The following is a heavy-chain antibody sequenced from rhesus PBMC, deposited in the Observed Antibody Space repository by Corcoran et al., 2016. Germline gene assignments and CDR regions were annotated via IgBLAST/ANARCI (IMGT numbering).Heavy chain of an antibody. J-gene: IGHJ4*01. CDR3: AREYSNYGYFDY. CDR2: FYGSGGGT. CDR1: GGSISDDYY. D-gene: IGHD4-23*01. Sequence: QVQLQESGPGLVKPSETLSLTCAVSGGSISDDYYWSWIRQPPGKGLEWIGYFYGSGGGTNYNPSLKNQVTISIDTSKNQFALKLRSMTAADTAVYYCAREYSNYGYFDYWGQGVLVTVSS. V-gene: IGHV4-106*01.